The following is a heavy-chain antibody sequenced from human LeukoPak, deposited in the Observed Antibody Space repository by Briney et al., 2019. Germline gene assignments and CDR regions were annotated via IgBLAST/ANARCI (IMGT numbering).Heavy chain of an antibody. V-gene: IGHV4-39*01. Sequence: PSETLSLTCTVSGGSISSSSYYWGWMRQPPGKGLDWIGRIYYSGSTYYNPSLKSRVTISVDTSKNQFSLKLSSVTAADTAVYYCARRRGYYFVYWGQGTLVTVSS. CDR1: GGSISSSSYY. J-gene: IGHJ4*02. CDR2: IYYSGST. CDR3: ARRRGYYFVY.